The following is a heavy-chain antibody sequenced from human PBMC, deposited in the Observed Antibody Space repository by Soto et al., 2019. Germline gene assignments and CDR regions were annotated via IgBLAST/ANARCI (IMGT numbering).Heavy chain of an antibody. Sequence: PSETLSLTCTVSGGSISNYYWNWIRQSPGKGLEWIGYIYSSGSTHYIPSLQNRVTISIHTSKTQVSLHVNSVTAADTAVYYCARDHRHNYGAYYFDYWGQGTPVTVSS. CDR1: GGSISNYY. CDR3: ARDHRHNYGAYYFDY. V-gene: IGHV4-59*01. J-gene: IGHJ4*02. D-gene: IGHD2-21*01. CDR2: IYSSGST.